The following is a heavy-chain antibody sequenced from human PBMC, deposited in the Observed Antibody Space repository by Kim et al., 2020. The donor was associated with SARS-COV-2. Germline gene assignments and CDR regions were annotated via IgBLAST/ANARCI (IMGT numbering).Heavy chain of an antibody. V-gene: IGHV1-18*01. CDR1: GYTFTSYG. CDR2: ISAYNGNT. Sequence: ASVKVSCKASGYTFTSYGISWVRQAPGQGLEWMGWISAYNGNTNYAQKLQGRVTMTTDTSTSTAYMELRSLRSDDTAVYYCARGGSAFIAAAGKVTTDWGQGTLVTVSS. D-gene: IGHD6-13*01. J-gene: IGHJ4*02. CDR3: ARGGSAFIAAAGKVTTD.